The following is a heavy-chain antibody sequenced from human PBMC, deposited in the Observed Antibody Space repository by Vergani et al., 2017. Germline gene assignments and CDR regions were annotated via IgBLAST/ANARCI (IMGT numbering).Heavy chain of an antibody. Sequence: QVQLQESGPGLVKPSETLSLTCTVSGGSISSYYWSWIRQPPGKGLEWIGYIYYSGSTNYNPSLKSRVTISVDTSKNQFSLKLSSVTAADTAVYYCARGRLRYFDWLSKPDAFDIWGQGTMVTVSS. D-gene: IGHD3-9*01. J-gene: IGHJ3*02. CDR2: IYYSGST. V-gene: IGHV4-59*12. CDR1: GGSISSYY. CDR3: ARGRLRYFDWLSKPDAFDI.